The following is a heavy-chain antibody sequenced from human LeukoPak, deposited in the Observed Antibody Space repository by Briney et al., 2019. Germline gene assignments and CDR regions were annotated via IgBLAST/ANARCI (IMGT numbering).Heavy chain of an antibody. CDR1: GFTFSSYG. Sequence: PGGSLRLSCAASGFTFSSYGMHWVRQAPGKGLEWEAVISYDGSNKYYADSVKGRFTISRDNSKNTLYLQMNSLRAEDTAVYYCAKYGPPHGELLFSDYFDYWGQGSLVTVSS. CDR3: AKYGPPHGELLFSDYFDY. CDR2: ISYDGSNK. J-gene: IGHJ4*02. D-gene: IGHD3-10*01. V-gene: IGHV3-30*18.